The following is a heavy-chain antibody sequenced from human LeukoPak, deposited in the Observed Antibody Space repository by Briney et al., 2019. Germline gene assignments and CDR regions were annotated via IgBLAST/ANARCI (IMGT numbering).Heavy chain of an antibody. V-gene: IGHV3-74*01. CDR1: GFTFSSYW. D-gene: IGHD2-15*01. Sequence: GGSLRLSCAASGFTFSSYWMHWVRQAPGKGLVWVSRINSDGSSTSYADSVKGRFTISRDNAKNTLYLQMNSLRAEDTAVYYCASRGVVTGAFDIWGKGQWSPSLQ. J-gene: IGHJ3*02. CDR3: ASRGVVTGAFDI. CDR2: INSDGSST.